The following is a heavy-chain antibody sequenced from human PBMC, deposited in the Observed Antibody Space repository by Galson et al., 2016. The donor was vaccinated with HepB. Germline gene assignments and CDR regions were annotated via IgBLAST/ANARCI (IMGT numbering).Heavy chain of an antibody. CDR2: TYYRSKGDN. CDR3: AREYYGIDV. CDR1: GDSVSSDSAA. V-gene: IGHV6-1*01. J-gene: IGHJ6*02. Sequence: CAISGDSVSSDSAARNWIRQSPSRGLEWLGRTYYRSKGDNEYAVSVRSRMNINVATSKNQFSLQLNSVTPEDTAVYYCAREYYGIDVWGQGTTVTVSS.